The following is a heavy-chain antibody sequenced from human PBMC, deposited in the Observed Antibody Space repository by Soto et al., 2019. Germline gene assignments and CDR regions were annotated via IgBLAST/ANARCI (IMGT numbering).Heavy chain of an antibody. D-gene: IGHD2-8*02. CDR2: VSHDGTLY. CDR3: VKDRSDTWSFDY. Sequence: PGGSLGLSCSASGFIYSSCAMHWVRQVPGKGLEWLAVVSHDGTLYPYADSVKGRFIISRDNSRKMLYLQMNSLRPDDTAVYYCVKDRSDTWSFDYWGQGT. CDR1: GFIYSSCA. V-gene: IGHV3-30*18. J-gene: IGHJ4*02.